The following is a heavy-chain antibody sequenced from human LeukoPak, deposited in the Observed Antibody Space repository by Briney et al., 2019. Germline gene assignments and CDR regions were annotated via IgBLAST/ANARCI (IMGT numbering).Heavy chain of an antibody. CDR1: GFTFTSSA. CDR3: ATDDVTTGTKTALGY. Sequence: GTSVKVSCKASGFTFTSSAVQWVRQARGQGLEWIGWIVVGSGNTNYAQKFQERVTINRDMSTSTAYMELSSLRSEDTAVYYCATDDVTTGTKTALGYWGQGTLVTVCS. D-gene: IGHD1-1*01. V-gene: IGHV1-58*01. CDR2: IVVGSGNT. J-gene: IGHJ4*02.